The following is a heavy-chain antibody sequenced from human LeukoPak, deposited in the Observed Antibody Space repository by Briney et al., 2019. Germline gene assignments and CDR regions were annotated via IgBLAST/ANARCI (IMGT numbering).Heavy chain of an antibody. J-gene: IGHJ4*02. D-gene: IGHD3-16*02. CDR2: ISGPGGSK. CDR1: GFTFSSYG. CDR3: VKRASTLGAVLAPDFDC. V-gene: IGHV3-23*01. Sequence: PEGSLRLSCAASGFTFSSYGMSWVRQAPGKGLEWVSIISGPGGSKYYADSVRGRFTISRDNSKNMLYLQMDNLRAEDTAVYHCVKRASTLGAVLAPDFDCWGQGNLVTVSS.